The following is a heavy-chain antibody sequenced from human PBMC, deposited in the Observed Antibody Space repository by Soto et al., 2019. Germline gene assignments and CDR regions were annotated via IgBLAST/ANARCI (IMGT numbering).Heavy chain of an antibody. D-gene: IGHD1-1*01. Sequence: VQLLESGGGLEQPGGALRLSCATFGFTFKTYAMTWVRQAPGKGLEWVAVISGSGGTIYYADSVKGRFTISRDNSKDTVFLQMNSLRADDTALYYCAKAKSAWRFFDFWGQGTQVTGSP. J-gene: IGHJ4*02. CDR1: GFTFKTYA. V-gene: IGHV3-23*01. CDR3: AKAKSAWRFFDF. CDR2: ISGSGGTI.